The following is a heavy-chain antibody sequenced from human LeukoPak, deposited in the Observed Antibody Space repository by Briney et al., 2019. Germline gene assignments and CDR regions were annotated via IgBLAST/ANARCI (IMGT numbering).Heavy chain of an antibody. CDR2: IRYDGNSR. CDR3: TKGATGTFFDY. Sequence: GGSLRLSCAASGFAFSSSAMHWVRQAPGKGLEWVAFIRYDGNSRYFADSVKGRFTISRDNSKDTMYLQMNSLRAEDTAVYYCTKGATGTFFDYWGQGTLVTVSS. D-gene: IGHD1-1*01. J-gene: IGHJ4*02. V-gene: IGHV3-30*02. CDR1: GFAFSSSA.